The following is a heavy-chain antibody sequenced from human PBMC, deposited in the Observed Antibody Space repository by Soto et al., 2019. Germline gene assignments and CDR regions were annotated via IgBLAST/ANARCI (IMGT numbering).Heavy chain of an antibody. V-gene: IGHV4-34*01. J-gene: IGHJ6*02. D-gene: IGHD2-2*01. CDR3: ARRPAAIRYYYGMDV. CDR2: INHSGST. Sequence: SETLSLTCAVYGGSFSGYYWSWIRQPPGKGLEWTGEINHSGSTNYNPSLKSRVTISVDTSKNQFPLKLSSVTAADTAVYYCARRPAAIRYYYGMDVWGQGTTVTVSS. CDR1: GGSFSGYY.